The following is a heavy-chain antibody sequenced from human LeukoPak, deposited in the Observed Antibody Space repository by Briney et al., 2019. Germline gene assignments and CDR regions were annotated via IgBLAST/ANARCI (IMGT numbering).Heavy chain of an antibody. CDR3: ARAWSRVDPFDI. Sequence: PGGSLRLSCAASGFTFSRYNMNWVRQAPGKGLEWVSFISTSSSYIYYADSVKGRFTISRDNANNSLYLQMNSLRAEDTAVYYCARAWSRVDPFDIWGQGTMVTVSS. CDR2: ISTSSSYI. D-gene: IGHD2-8*02. V-gene: IGHV3-21*01. J-gene: IGHJ3*02. CDR1: GFTFSRYN.